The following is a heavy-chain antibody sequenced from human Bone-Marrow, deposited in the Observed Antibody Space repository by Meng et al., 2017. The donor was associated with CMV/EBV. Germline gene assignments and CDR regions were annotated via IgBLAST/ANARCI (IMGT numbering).Heavy chain of an antibody. V-gene: IGHV4-39*07. CDR2: IYYSGST. J-gene: IGHJ5*02. CDR1: GGSISSSSYY. D-gene: IGHD2-2*01. CDR3: ARDSPVGQLPPHGFDP. Sequence: GSLRLSCTVSGGSISSSSYYWGWIRQPPGKGLEWIGSIYYSGSTYYNPSLKSRVTISVDTSKNLFSLKLSSVTAADTAVYYCARDSPVGQLPPHGFDPWGQGTLVTVSS.